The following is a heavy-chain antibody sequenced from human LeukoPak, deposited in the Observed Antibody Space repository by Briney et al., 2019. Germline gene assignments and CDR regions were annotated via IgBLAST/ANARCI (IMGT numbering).Heavy chain of an antibody. CDR3: ARGGGYSSGPFDY. V-gene: IGHV3-74*01. Sequence: GGSLRLSCAASGFTFSSYAMSWVRQAPGKGLVWVSRINSDGSSTSYADSVKGRFTISRDNAKNTLYLQMNSLRAEDTAVYYCARGGGYSSGPFDYWGQGTLVTVSS. CDR2: INSDGSST. J-gene: IGHJ4*02. D-gene: IGHD6-19*01. CDR1: GFTFSSYA.